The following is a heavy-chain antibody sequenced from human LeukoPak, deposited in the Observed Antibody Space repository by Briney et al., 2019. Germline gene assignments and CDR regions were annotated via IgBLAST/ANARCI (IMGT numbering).Heavy chain of an antibody. CDR1: GFTFSDYY. CDR2: ISGTGSTI. Sequence: PGGSPRLSCAASGFTFSDYYMSWIRQTPGKGLEWVSYISGTGSTIYYADSVKGRFTISRDNAKNSLYLQMNSLRAEDTAVYYCARVGYCSSASCFRYFDYWGQGTLVTVSS. CDR3: ARVGYCSSASCFRYFDY. V-gene: IGHV3-11*01. J-gene: IGHJ4*02. D-gene: IGHD2-2*01.